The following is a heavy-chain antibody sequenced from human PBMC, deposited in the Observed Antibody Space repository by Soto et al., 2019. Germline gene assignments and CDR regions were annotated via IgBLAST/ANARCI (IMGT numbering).Heavy chain of an antibody. V-gene: IGHV4-31*03. CDR3: ARGGGYNTAFDY. D-gene: IGHD5-12*01. CDR1: GGSISSGGYY. Sequence: SETLSLTCTVSGGSISSGGYYWGWIRQHPGKGLEWIGYIYYSGSTYYKPSLKSRVTISVDTSKNQFSLKLSSVTAADTAVYYCARGGGYNTAFDYWGQGTLVTVSS. J-gene: IGHJ4*02. CDR2: IYYSGST.